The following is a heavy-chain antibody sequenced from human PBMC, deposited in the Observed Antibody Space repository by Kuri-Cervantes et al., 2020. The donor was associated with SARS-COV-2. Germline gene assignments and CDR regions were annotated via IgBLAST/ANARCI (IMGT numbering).Heavy chain of an antibody. D-gene: IGHD3-22*01. CDR1: GFTFSSYA. V-gene: IGHV3-64*01. CDR2: ISSNGGST. J-gene: IGHJ4*02. Sequence: GGSLRLSCAASGFTFSSYAMHWVRQAPGKGLEYVSAISSNGGSTYYANSVKGRFTISRDNSKNTLYLQVNSLRAEDTALYYCARGWRYYDSSGYYYYFDYWGQGTLVTVSS. CDR3: ARGWRYYDSSGYYYYFDY.